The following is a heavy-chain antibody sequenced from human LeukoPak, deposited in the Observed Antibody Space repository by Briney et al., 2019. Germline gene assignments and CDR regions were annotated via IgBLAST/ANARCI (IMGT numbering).Heavy chain of an antibody. CDR1: GFTVSSNY. D-gene: IGHD3-10*01. V-gene: IGHV3-66*01. J-gene: IGHJ4*02. Sequence: GGSLRLSCAASGFTVSSNYMTWVRQAPGKGLEWVSVILGGGGTYYADSVKGRFTISRDNSKNTLYLQMNSLRAEDTAVYYCAKERCSSTSCYGPWYYYGSGSYYREYYFDYWGQGTLVTVSS. CDR3: AKERCSSTSCYGPWYYYGSGSYYREYYFDY. CDR2: ILGGGGT.